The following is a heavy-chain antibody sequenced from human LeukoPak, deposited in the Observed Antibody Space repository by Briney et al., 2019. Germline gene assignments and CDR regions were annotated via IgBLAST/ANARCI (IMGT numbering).Heavy chain of an antibody. V-gene: IGHV3-23*01. CDR3: ARVIRAAPGKGYFDY. CDR1: GFIFSTYA. Sequence: GWSLRLSCATSGFIFSTYALSWVRQAPGKGLEWASSISGSGGSTYHADSVKGRFTISRDSSKNTLYLQMNSLRAEDTAIYYCARVIRAAPGKGYFDYWGKGTLVTVSS. D-gene: IGHD6-13*01. J-gene: IGHJ4*02. CDR2: ISGSGGST.